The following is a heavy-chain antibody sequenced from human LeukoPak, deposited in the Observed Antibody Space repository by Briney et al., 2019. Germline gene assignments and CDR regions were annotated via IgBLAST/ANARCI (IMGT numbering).Heavy chain of an antibody. D-gene: IGHD1-14*01. Sequence: GGSLRLSRAASAFSFSNYDMHWVRQAPGKGLEWVAVISYDGSNKYYADSVKGRFTISRDNSKNTLYLQMNSLRAEDTAVYYCAREAGGPYDYWGQGTLVTVSS. CDR3: AREAGGPYDY. V-gene: IGHV3-30-3*01. CDR1: AFSFSNYD. J-gene: IGHJ4*02. CDR2: ISYDGSNK.